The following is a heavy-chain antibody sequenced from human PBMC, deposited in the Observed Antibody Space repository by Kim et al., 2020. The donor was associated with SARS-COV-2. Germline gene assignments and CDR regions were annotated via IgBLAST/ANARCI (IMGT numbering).Heavy chain of an antibody. CDR3: ARLVISGYDFSGPFDY. J-gene: IGHJ4*02. V-gene: IGHV4-30-2*01. D-gene: IGHD5-12*01. CDR2: IYHSGST. CDR1: GGSISSGGYS. Sequence: SETLSLTCAVSGGSISSGGYSWSWIRQPPGKGLEWIGYIYHSGSTYYNPSLKSRVTISVDRSKNQFSLKLSSVTAADTAVYYCARLVISGYDFSGPFDYWGQGTLVTVSS.